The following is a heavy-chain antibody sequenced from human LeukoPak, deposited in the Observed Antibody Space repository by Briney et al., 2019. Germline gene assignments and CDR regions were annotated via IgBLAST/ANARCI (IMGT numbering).Heavy chain of an antibody. CDR3: AREAGYCSSTDCHPFDY. Sequence: GGSLRLSCAASGFTFSYFGMHWVRQAPGKGLEWVAVISYDGSKKYYAESVKGRFTISRDNSKSTLYLQMNSLRAEDTAVYYCAREAGYCSSTDCHPFDYWGQGTLVTVSS. CDR1: GFTFSYFG. V-gene: IGHV3-30*03. J-gene: IGHJ4*02. D-gene: IGHD2-2*01. CDR2: ISYDGSKK.